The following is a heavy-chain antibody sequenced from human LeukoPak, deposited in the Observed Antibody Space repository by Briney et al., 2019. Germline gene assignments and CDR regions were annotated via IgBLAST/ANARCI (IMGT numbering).Heavy chain of an antibody. CDR2: VYFAGST. D-gene: IGHD4-17*01. Sequence: SETLSLTCTASISTYYWSWIRQSPGKGLEWIGYVYFAGSTNYNPSLKSRVTISVDTSKNQFSLKLNSVTSADTAVYYCARGRNYGPTPSDSWGQGILVTVSS. J-gene: IGHJ4*02. V-gene: IGHV4-59*01. CDR3: ARGRNYGPTPSDS. CDR1: ISTYY.